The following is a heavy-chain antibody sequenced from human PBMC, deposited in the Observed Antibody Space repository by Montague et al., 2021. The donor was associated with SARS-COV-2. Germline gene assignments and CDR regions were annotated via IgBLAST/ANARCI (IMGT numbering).Heavy chain of an antibody. D-gene: IGHD2-15*01. Sequence: TLSLTCTVSGGSISSGGYYWSRIRQHPGKGLEWIGYIYYSGSTYYNPSLKSRVTISVDTSKNQFSLKLSSVTAADTAVYYCARDTGISGAFDIWGQGTMVTVSS. J-gene: IGHJ3*02. CDR1: GGSISSGGYY. V-gene: IGHV4-31*03. CDR2: IYYSGST. CDR3: ARDTGISGAFDI.